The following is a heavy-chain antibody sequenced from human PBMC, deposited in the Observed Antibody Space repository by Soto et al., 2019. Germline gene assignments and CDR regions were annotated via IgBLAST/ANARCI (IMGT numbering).Heavy chain of an antibody. D-gene: IGHD2-2*01. CDR3: ARVVEYQLLFYYYYGMDV. V-gene: IGHV1-18*01. J-gene: IGHJ6*02. Sequence: ASVKVSCKASGYTFTSYGIGWVRQAPGQRLEWMGWISAYNGNTNYAQKLQGRVTMTTDTSTSTAYMELRSLRSDDTAVYYCARVVEYQLLFYYYYGMDVWGQGTPVTVSS. CDR1: GYTFTSYG. CDR2: ISAYNGNT.